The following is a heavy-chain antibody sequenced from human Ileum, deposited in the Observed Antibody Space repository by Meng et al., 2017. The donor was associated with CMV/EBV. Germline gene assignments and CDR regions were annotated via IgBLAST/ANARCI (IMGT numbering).Heavy chain of an antibody. CDR2: IRSKANTYAT. CDR3: TRHTSVLGDY. Sequence: CVVSGSTFSGSALHWVRQASGKGLEWVGHIRSKANTYATAYAAPVKGRFTISRDDSKNTAYLQMNSLKTADTAVYYCTRHTSVLGDYWGQGTLVTVSS. D-gene: IGHD2-8*01. CDR1: GSTFSGSA. J-gene: IGHJ4*02. V-gene: IGHV3-73*01.